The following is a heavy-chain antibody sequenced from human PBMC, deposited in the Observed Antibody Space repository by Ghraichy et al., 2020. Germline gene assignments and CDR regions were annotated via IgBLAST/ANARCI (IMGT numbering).Heavy chain of an antibody. CDR1: GFTFSSYA. D-gene: IGHD5-18*01. CDR2: ISGSSESI. V-gene: IGHV3-48*02. CDR3: ARDLWETTMDEVDY. J-gene: IGHJ4*02. Sequence: GGSLRLSCAASGFTFSSYAMNWVRQAPGKGLEWVSYISGSSESIYYADSVKGRFTISRDNAKNSLFLQMNSLRDEDTAVYYCARDLWETTMDEVDYWGQGTLVTVSS.